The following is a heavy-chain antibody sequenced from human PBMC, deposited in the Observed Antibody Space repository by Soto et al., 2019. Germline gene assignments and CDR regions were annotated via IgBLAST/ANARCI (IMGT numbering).Heavy chain of an antibody. CDR2: IIPVFGTT. V-gene: IGHV1-69*01. CDR3: ARGSEDLLVRVPGGPLYNRFDP. D-gene: IGHD2-15*01. J-gene: IGHJ5*02. CDR1: GGTFTNYG. Sequence: QVQLVQSGAEVKRPGSSAKVACKASGGTFTNYGISWVRQAPGQGLEWMGGIIPVFGTTNYAQKFQGRVSITADESTSTAYTDLSSLTSDDTAVYFCARGSEDLLVRVPGGPLYNRFDPWGQGILVTVSS.